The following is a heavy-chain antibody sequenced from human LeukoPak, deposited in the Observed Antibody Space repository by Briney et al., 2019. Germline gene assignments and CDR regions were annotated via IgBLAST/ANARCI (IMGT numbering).Heavy chain of an antibody. CDR2: ISGSGGST. CDR1: GFTFSSYP. V-gene: IGHV3-23*01. J-gene: IGHJ6*02. D-gene: IGHD3-9*01. CDR3: AKSRGRHFDWPNYGMDV. Sequence: GGSLRLSCAASGFTFSSYPMSWVRQAPGKGLEWVSAISGSGGSTYYADSVKGRFTISRDNSKNTLYLQMNSLRAEDTAVYYCAKSRGRHFDWPNYGMDVWGQGTTVTVSS.